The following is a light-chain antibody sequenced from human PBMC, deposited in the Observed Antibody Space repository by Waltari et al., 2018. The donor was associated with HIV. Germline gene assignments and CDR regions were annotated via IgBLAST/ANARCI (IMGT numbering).Light chain of an antibody. CDR2: RNH. CDR3: AAGDDNRIGRF. CDR1: RSHEGTHNY. J-gene: IGLJ1*01. V-gene: IGLV1-47*01. Sequence: QPVLRQPPSVAGTRGRIVTRSCSGGRSHEGTHNYVYLYQQLPGAAPKLLIFRNHERPSGVPGRFSAAKSGTSAHLTITGLRSDDEADYYCAAGDDNRIGRFFGPGTTVIVL.